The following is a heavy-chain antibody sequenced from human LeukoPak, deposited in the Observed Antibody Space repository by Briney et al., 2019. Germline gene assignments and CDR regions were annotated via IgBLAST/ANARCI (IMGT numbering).Heavy chain of an antibody. Sequence: TASETLSLTCTVSGYSISSGYYWGWIRQPPGKGLEWIGSIYRSGSTYYNPSLKGRVTISVDTSKNQFSLRLSSVTAADTAVYYCASDLRGYTYGNPGFDYWGQGTLVTVSS. CDR1: GYSISSGYY. CDR2: IYRSGST. J-gene: IGHJ4*02. D-gene: IGHD5-18*01. V-gene: IGHV4-38-2*02. CDR3: ASDLRGYTYGNPGFDY.